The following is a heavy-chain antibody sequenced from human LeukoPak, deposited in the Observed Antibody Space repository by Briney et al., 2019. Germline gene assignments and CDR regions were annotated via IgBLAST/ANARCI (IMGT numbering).Heavy chain of an antibody. D-gene: IGHD2-2*02. CDR3: GRAIGHTRAWFES. V-gene: IGHV5-51*01. CDR1: GYSFTSYW. J-gene: IGHJ5*01. Sequence: GESLKISCKGSGYSFTSYWIGWVRQMPGKGLEWMGIIYPGDSDTRYSPSFQGQVTMSADKSISTAYLQWSSLKASDTAMYYCGRAIGHTRAWFESWGQGTLVTVSS. CDR2: IYPGDSDT.